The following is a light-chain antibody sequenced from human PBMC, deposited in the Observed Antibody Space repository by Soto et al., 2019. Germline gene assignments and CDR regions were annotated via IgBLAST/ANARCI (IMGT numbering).Light chain of an antibody. J-gene: IGKJ5*01. V-gene: IGKV1-13*02. CDR1: QGISSA. CDR2: DAS. CDR3: QQVNSYPPAIT. Sequence: AIHLTQSPSSMSATVRERVTITYRARQGISSALAWYQQKPGKAPKLLIYDASSLESGVPSRFSGSGSGTDFTLTISSLQPEDFATYYCQQVNSYPPAITFGQGTRLEIK.